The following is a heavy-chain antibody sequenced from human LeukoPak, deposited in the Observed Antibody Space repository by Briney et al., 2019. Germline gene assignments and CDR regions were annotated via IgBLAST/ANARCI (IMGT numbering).Heavy chain of an antibody. D-gene: IGHD5-18*01. Sequence: ASVKVSCKASGYTFTGYYMHWVRQAPGQGLEWLGRINPNSGGTNDAQNFQGRVTMTRDTSMNTAYMELSSLRGDDTAVYYCARDRSGYSYGEPLDHWGQGTLVIVSS. CDR1: GYTFTGYY. CDR3: ARDRSGYSYGEPLDH. V-gene: IGHV1-2*06. J-gene: IGHJ4*02. CDR2: INPNSGGT.